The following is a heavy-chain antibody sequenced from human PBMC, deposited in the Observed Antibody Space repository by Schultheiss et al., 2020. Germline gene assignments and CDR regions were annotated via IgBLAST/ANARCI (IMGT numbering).Heavy chain of an antibody. CDR3: ARDPERPGRLDTAMGTGYYMDV. J-gene: IGHJ6*03. Sequence: GGSLRLSCTASGFTFGDYAMSWVRQAPGKGLEWVGRIKSKTDGGTTDYAAPVKGRFTISRDDSKNTLYLQMNSLRAEDTAVYYCARDPERPGRLDTAMGTGYYMDVWGKGTTVTVSS. CDR2: IKSKTDGGTT. V-gene: IGHV3-15*01. D-gene: IGHD5-18*01. CDR1: GFTFGDYA.